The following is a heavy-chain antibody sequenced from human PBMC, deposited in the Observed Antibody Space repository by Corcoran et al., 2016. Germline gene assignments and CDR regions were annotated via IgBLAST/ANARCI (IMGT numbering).Heavy chain of an antibody. CDR3: ARVAVAGTKGGGYFQH. CDR1: GFTFSSYG. D-gene: IGHD6-19*01. V-gene: IGHV3-33*01. J-gene: IGHJ1*01. CDR2: IWYDGSNK. Sequence: QVQLVESGGGVVQPGRSLRLSCAASGFTFSSYGMHWVRQAPGKGREWVAVIWYDGSNKYYADSVKGRLTISRDNSKNTLYLQMNSLRAEDTAVYYCARVAVAGTKGGGYFQHWGQGTLVTVSS.